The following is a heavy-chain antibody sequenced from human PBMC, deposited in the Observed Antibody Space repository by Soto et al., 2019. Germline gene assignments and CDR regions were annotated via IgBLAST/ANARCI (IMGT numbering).Heavy chain of an antibody. D-gene: IGHD3-10*01. V-gene: IGHV3-7*03. CDR2: IKQDGSEK. Sequence: GGSLRLSCAASGFTFSSYWMSWVRQAPGKGLEWVANIKQDGSEKYYVDSVKGRFTISRDNAKNSLYLQMNSLRAEDTAVYYCARLRLRGVYYYYYYGMDVWGQGTTVTVSS. J-gene: IGHJ6*02. CDR3: ARLRLRGVYYYYYYGMDV. CDR1: GFTFSSYW.